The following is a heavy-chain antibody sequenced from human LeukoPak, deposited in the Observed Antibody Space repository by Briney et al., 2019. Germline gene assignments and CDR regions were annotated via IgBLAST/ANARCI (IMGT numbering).Heavy chain of an antibody. D-gene: IGHD2-15*01. CDR3: AKDSGYSSKYWYFNL. CDR2: IRYDGSDT. CDR1: GFTFSAYG. Sequence: GGSLRLSCAASGFTFSAYGMHWVRQAPGKGLEWVAFIRYDGSDTYYADSMKGRFSISRDNSKKTLYVQISSLRAEDTAVYYCAKDSGYSSKYWYFNLWGRGTLVTVSS. V-gene: IGHV3-30*02. J-gene: IGHJ2*01.